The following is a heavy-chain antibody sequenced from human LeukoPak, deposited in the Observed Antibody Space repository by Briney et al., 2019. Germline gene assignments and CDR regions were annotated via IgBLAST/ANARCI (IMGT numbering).Heavy chain of an antibody. V-gene: IGHV1-2*02. J-gene: IGHJ4*02. Sequence: ASVKVSCKASGYTFTGYYMHWVRQAPGQGLEWMGWINPNSGGTNYAQKFQGRVTMTRDTSISTAYMELSRLKSDDTAVYYCATYSSGWYYFDYWGQGTLVTVSS. CDR2: INPNSGGT. D-gene: IGHD6-19*01. CDR1: GYTFTGYY. CDR3: ATYSSGWYYFDY.